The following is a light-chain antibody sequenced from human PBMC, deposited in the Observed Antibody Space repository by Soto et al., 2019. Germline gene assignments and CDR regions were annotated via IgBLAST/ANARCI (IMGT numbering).Light chain of an antibody. V-gene: IGKV1-8*01. CDR1: QGISSY. CDR3: QQYYIYPRT. CDR2: AAS. J-gene: IGKJ1*01. Sequence: AIRMTQSPSSLSASTGDRVTITCRASQGISSYLAWYQQKPGKAPKLLIYAASTLQSGVPSRFSGSGSETDFTLTISCLQSEDFATYYCQQYYIYPRTFGQGTKVEIK.